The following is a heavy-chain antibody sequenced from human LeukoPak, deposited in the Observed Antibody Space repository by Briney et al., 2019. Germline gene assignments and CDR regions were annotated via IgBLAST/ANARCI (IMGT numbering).Heavy chain of an antibody. CDR2: ISGSGGSA. CDR1: GFTFTSFA. V-gene: IGHV3-23*01. CDR3: VPEGFDI. J-gene: IGHJ3*02. Sequence: NPGGSLRLSCAASGFTFTSFAMNWVRQAPGQGLEWISIISGSGGSAYYADSVKGRFIISRDNFKNTVNLEMSSLRAEDTAVYYCVPEGFDIWGQGTMVTVSS.